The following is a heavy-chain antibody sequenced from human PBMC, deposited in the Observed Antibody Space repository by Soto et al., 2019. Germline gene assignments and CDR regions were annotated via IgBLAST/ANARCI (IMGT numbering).Heavy chain of an antibody. CDR1: GGTYSSYT. D-gene: IGHD3-10*01. V-gene: IGHV1-69*02. J-gene: IGHJ5*02. CDR2: IIPILGIA. Sequence: SLKVSCRASGGTYSSYTISRVRQAPGQGLEWMGRIIPILGIANYAQKFQGRVTITADKSTSTAYMELSSLRSEDTAVYYCAVIGFRGYRRPTWFALWGQGTLV. CDR3: AVIGFRGYRRPTWFAL.